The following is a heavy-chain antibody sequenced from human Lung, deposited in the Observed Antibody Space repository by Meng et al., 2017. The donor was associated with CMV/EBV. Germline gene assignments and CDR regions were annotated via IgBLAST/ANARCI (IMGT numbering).Heavy chain of an antibody. CDR2: ISWNSGSI. J-gene: IGHJ4*02. CDR3: VKDGKMGWGGWFAYFDF. V-gene: IGHV3-9*01. CDR1: GFSFEDYA. D-gene: IGHD2-15*01. Sequence: SLKISCAVSGFSFEDYAMQWGRQAPGKGLEGVSGISWNSGSIVYADSVKGRFTISRDNAKNSLYLQMNSLRTEDTAFYYCVKDGKMGWGGWFAYFDFWGQGTLVTVSS.